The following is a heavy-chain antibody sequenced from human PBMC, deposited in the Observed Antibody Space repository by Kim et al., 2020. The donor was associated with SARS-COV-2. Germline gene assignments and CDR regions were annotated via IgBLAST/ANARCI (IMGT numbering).Heavy chain of an antibody. Sequence: GGSLRLSCAASGFTFSSYAMSWVRQAPGKGLEWVSAISGSGGSTYYADSVKGRFTISRDNSKNTLYLQMNSLRAEDTAVYYCAKDCKWFGDVIYYYYGMDVWGQGTTVTVSS. J-gene: IGHJ6*02. V-gene: IGHV3-23*01. D-gene: IGHD3-10*01. CDR3: AKDCKWFGDVIYYYYGMDV. CDR1: GFTFSSYA. CDR2: ISGSGGST.